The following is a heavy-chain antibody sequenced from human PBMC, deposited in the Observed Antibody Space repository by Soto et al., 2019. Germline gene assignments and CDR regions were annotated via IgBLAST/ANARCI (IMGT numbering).Heavy chain of an antibody. Sequence: ESGPTLVKPTQTLTLTCTFSGFSLTTDRVGVGWIRQPPGEALEWLAVIYWDDTKTYRPSLESRFTITKDTSKNQVALTMTNMDSVDTATYYCAHAYGGRSLYWGQGTLVTVSS. V-gene: IGHV2-5*02. CDR2: IYWDDTK. CDR3: AHAYGGRSLY. J-gene: IGHJ4*02. D-gene: IGHD1-26*01. CDR1: GFSLTTDRVG.